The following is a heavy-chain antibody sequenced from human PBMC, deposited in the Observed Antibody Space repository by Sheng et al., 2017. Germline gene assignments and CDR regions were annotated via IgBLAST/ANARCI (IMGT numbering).Heavy chain of an antibody. D-gene: IGHD3-10*01. CDR3: AKAIRGVIGLDC. V-gene: IGHV3-23*04. CDR1: GFTFRSYG. Sequence: DVQLVESGGGLVQPGGSLTLSCSASGFTFRSYGMSWVRQAPWKGLEWVSGIAGSAGTTFYADSVKGRFTISRDNSKNTLYLQLNSLRAEDTAVYYCAKAIRGVIGLDCWGQGTLVTVSS. J-gene: IGHJ4*01. CDR2: IAGSAGTT.